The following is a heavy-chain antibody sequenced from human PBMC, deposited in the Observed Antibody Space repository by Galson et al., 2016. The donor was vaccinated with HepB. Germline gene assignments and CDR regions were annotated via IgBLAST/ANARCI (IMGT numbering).Heavy chain of an antibody. CDR1: GFTFNNYA. D-gene: IGHD2-2*01. CDR3: AKRYCSSTTCYSYYYYYGMDV. CDR2: TSGSGGST. J-gene: IGHJ6*02. V-gene: IGHV3-23*01. Sequence: SLRLSCAASGFTFNNYAMNWVRQAPGKGLEWVSGTSGSGGSTYYADSVKGRLTISRDNSKNTLYLEMNSLRAEDTAVYYCAKRYCSSTTCYSYYYYYGMDVWGQGTTVTVSS.